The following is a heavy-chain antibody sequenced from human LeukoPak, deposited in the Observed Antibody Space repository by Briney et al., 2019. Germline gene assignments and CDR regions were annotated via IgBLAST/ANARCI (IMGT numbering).Heavy chain of an antibody. CDR1: GFTFSSYA. V-gene: IGHV3-30*04. J-gene: IGHJ3*02. D-gene: IGHD3-22*01. CDR2: ISYDGSNK. Sequence: PGGSLRLSCAASGFTFSSYARHWVRQAPGKGLEWVAVISYDGSNKYYADSVKGRFTISRDNSKNTLYLQMNSLRAEDTAVYYCARVSFYYDSRYAFDIWGQGTMVTVSS. CDR3: ARVSFYYDSRYAFDI.